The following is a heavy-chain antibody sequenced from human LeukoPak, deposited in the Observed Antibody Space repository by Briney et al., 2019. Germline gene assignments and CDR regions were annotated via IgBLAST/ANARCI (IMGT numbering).Heavy chain of an antibody. CDR3: ARGQRGSSGYYLDY. J-gene: IGHJ4*02. CDR2: INHSGST. V-gene: IGHV4-34*01. Sequence: SETLSLTCAVYGGSFSGYYWSWIRQPPGKGLEWIGEINHSGSTNYNPSLKSRVTISVDTSKNQFSLKLSSVTAADTAVYYCARGQRGSSGYYLDYWGQGTLVTVSS. D-gene: IGHD3-22*01. CDR1: GGSFSGYY.